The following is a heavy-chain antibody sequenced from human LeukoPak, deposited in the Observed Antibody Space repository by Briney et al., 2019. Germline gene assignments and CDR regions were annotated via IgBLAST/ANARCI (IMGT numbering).Heavy chain of an antibody. CDR3: ARQAGYSSGWYYDYYYGMDV. V-gene: IGHV6-1*01. J-gene: IGHJ6*02. D-gene: IGHD6-19*01. Sequence: SQTLSLTCAISGDSVSSNSAAWNWIRQSPSRGLEWLGRTYYRSKWYNDYAVSVKSRITINPDTSKNQFSLQLNSVTPEDTAVYYCARQAGYSSGWYYDYYYGMDVWGQGTTVTVSS. CDR2: TYYRSKWYN. CDR1: GDSVSSNSAA.